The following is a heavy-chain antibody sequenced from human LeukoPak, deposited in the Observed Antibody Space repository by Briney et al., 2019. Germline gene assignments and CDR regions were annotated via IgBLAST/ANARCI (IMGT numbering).Heavy chain of an antibody. J-gene: IGHJ4*02. V-gene: IGHV3-48*04. CDR1: GFAFSDYS. CDR2: IRSSGSTI. CDR3: ARGGYVDTAMDFDY. Sequence: PGGSLRLSCAASGFAFSDYSMNWVRQAPGKGLEWVSYIRSSGSTIYYADSVKGRFTISRDNAKNSLYLQMNSLRAEDTAVYYCARGGYVDTAMDFDYWGQGTLVTVSS. D-gene: IGHD5-18*01.